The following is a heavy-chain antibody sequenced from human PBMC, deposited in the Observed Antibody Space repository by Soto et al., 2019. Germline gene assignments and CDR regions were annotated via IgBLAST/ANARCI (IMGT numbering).Heavy chain of an antibody. CDR1: GFIVSNSY. CDR3: VRDRGGSYWLDP. V-gene: IGHV3-53*01. Sequence: LRLSCAASGFIVSNSYMSWVRQAPGKGLEWVSILYGGGTTYYADSVKGRFTFSRDNAANTVFLQMNNLRVEDTAVYYCVRDRGGSYWLDPWGQGTLVTVSS. CDR2: LYGGGTT. D-gene: IGHD1-26*01. J-gene: IGHJ5*02.